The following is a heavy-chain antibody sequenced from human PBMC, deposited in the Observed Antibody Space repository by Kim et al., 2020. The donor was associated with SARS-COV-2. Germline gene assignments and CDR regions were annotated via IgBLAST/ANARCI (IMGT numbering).Heavy chain of an antibody. J-gene: IGHJ1*01. CDR1: GFTFSSYA. CDR3: AKLISSSWYPIHTQYFQH. V-gene: IGHV3-23*01. D-gene: IGHD6-13*01. Sequence: GGSLRLSCAASGFTFSSYAMSWVRQAPGKGLEWVSAISGSGGSTYYADSVKGRFTISRDNSKNTLYLQMNSLRAEDTAVYYCAKLISSSWYPIHTQYFQHWGQGTLVTVSS. CDR2: ISGSGGST.